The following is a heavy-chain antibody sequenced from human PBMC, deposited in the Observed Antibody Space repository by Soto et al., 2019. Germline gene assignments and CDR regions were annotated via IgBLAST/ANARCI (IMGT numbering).Heavy chain of an antibody. CDR1: GGSISSSSYY. J-gene: IGHJ6*02. D-gene: IGHD6-13*01. CDR2: IYYSGST. V-gene: IGHV4-39*01. Sequence: QLQLQESGPGLVKPSETLSLTCTVSGGSISSSSYYWGWIRQPPGKGLEWIGSIYYSGSTYYNPSLKSRVTISVDTSKNQFSLKLSSVTAADTAVYYCARVVIGSSWSPNTNHYYYGMDVWGQGTTVTVSS. CDR3: ARVVIGSSWSPNTNHYYYGMDV.